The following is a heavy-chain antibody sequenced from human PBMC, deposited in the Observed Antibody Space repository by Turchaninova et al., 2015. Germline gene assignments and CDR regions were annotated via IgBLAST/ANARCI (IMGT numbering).Heavy chain of an antibody. CDR1: GFSFSGYY. CDR2: IRSGNKYI. Sequence: QVQLVESGGCLVKPGGVRRLSWAALGFSFSGYYIVWTRQAPGKGWDVVSYIRSGNKYIKYADAVKGRFTISRDNAKNSLYLQMNSLRAEDTAVYYCARVGARTGITPNAFDIWGQGSMVTVSS. V-gene: IGHV3-11*06. CDR3: ARVGARTGITPNAFDI. D-gene: IGHD3-16*01. J-gene: IGHJ3*02.